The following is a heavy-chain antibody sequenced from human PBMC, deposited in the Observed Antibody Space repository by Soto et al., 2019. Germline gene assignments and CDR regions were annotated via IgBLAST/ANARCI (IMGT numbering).Heavy chain of an antibody. J-gene: IGHJ6*02. CDR2: ISAYNGNT. D-gene: IGHD2-15*01. CDR1: GYTLTSYG. CDR3: ARDVYCSGGSCYFDYYGMDV. V-gene: IGHV1-18*01. Sequence: ASVKVSCKASGYTLTSYGISWVRQAPGQGLEWMGWISAYNGNTNYAQKLQGRVTMTTDTSTSTAYMELRSLRSDDTAVYYCARDVYCSGGSCYFDYYGMDVWGQGTTVTVSS.